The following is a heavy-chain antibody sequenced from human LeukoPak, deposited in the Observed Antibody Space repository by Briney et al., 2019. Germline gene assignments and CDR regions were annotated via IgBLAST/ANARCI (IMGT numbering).Heavy chain of an antibody. J-gene: IGHJ5*02. CDR2: IKPDGSET. CDR1: GFTFSSYW. V-gene: IGHV3-7*01. CDR3: TRDAS. Sequence: PGGSPRLSCAGSGFTFSSYWMGWVRQAPGKRLEWVASIKPDGSETSYVDSVRGRFTISRDNPKSSLYLQMNSLTAEDTAVYHCTRDASWGQGTLVTVSS.